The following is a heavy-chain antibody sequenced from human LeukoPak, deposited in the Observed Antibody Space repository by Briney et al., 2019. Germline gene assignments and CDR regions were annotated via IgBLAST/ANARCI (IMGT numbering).Heavy chain of an antibody. V-gene: IGHV3-48*01. CDR1: GFRLTNHA. Sequence: GGSLRLSCAAPGFRLTNHAMNWVRQAPGKGLDWLSYISTSSDTIHYAESVRGRFTISRDNAENSLYLQMNSLSAEDTAVYYCARCAYGSTEYWGSLDYWGQGSLVTVSS. CDR3: ARCAYGSTEYWGSLDY. D-gene: IGHD2/OR15-2a*01. J-gene: IGHJ4*02. CDR2: ISTSSDTI.